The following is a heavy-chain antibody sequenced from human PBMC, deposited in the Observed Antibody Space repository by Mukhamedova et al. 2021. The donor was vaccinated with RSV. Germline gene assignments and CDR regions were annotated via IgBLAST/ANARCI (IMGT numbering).Heavy chain of an antibody. D-gene: IGHD3-16*01. Sequence: GIIPILGIANYAQKFQGRVTITADKSTSTAYMELSSLRSEDTAVYYCARKNPMGGQNDAFDIWGQGTMVTVSS. J-gene: IGHJ3*02. CDR3: ARKNPMGGQNDAFDI. V-gene: IGHV1-69*10. CDR2: IIPILGIA.